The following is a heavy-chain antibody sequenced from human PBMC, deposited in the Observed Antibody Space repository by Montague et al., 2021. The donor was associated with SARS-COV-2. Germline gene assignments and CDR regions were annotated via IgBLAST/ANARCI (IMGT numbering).Heavy chain of an antibody. D-gene: IGHD3-10*01. J-gene: IGHJ6*02. CDR1: GGSISSGGYS. Sequence: ILSLTCAVSGGSISSGGYSWNWIRQPPGKGLEWIGYIYHSGSTYYNPSLKSRVTISLDSSKNQFSLNLTSVTAADTAVYYCARGSMVRGGKVYYGVDVWGQGTTVTVSS. CDR3: ARGSMVRGGKVYYGVDV. V-gene: IGHV4-30-2*01. CDR2: IYHSGST.